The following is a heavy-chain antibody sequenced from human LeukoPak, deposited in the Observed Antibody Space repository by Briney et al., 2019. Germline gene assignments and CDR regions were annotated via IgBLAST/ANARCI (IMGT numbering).Heavy chain of an antibody. J-gene: IGHJ4*02. D-gene: IGHD2/OR15-2a*01. CDR2: MNRDGSEI. CDR3: ARDLGFSTFDN. Sequence: GGSLRLSCAASGFTFSFYWMSWVRQAPGKGPEWVANMNRDGSEINYVDSVRGRFTISRDNAKNSLYLQMNSLRAEDTAVYFCARDLGFSTFDNWGQGTLVTVSS. V-gene: IGHV3-7*01. CDR1: GFTFSFYW.